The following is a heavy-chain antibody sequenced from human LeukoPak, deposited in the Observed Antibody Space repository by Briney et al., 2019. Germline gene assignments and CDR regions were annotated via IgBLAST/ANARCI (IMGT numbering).Heavy chain of an antibody. CDR3: AKFSAVWGTFDY. J-gene: IGHJ4*02. CDR1: GFTFRSYD. Sequence: GGSLRLSCAASGFTFRSYDMNWVRQAPGKGLEWVSYISSSGTTIYYADSVKGRFTISRDNSKSTLYLQMNSLRAEDTAVYYCAKFSAVWGTFDYWGQGILVTVSS. D-gene: IGHD3-16*01. V-gene: IGHV3-48*03. CDR2: ISSSGTTI.